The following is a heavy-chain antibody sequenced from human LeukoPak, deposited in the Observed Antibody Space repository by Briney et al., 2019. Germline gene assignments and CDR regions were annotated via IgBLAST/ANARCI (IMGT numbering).Heavy chain of an antibody. J-gene: IGHJ5*02. V-gene: IGHV4-59*01. CDR2: PDYSATD. CDR1: GGSITNYY. D-gene: IGHD4-17*01. Sequence: SETLSRTCTVSGGSITNYYWTWLRQPPGNGLEWGGYPDYSATDNYHPSLNSRTTISVDTSNNQFSLKLNSVSAADTAVYYGARGSFPAYMTTVTTRAFPFDPWGQGTLVTVSS. CDR3: ARGSFPAYMTTVTTRAFPFDP.